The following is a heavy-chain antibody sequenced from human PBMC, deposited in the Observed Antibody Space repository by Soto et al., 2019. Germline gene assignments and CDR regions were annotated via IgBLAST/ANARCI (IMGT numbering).Heavy chain of an antibody. Sequence: QVQLVQSGAEVKKPGSSVKVSCKASGGTFSSYAISWVRQAPGQGLEWMGGIIPIFGTANYAQKFQGRVTITADESTSTAYMELSSLRSEDTAVYYCARARYYDILTGSKSDMDVWGQGTTVTVSS. D-gene: IGHD3-9*01. J-gene: IGHJ6*02. CDR1: GGTFSSYA. V-gene: IGHV1-69*01. CDR2: IIPIFGTA. CDR3: ARARYYDILTGSKSDMDV.